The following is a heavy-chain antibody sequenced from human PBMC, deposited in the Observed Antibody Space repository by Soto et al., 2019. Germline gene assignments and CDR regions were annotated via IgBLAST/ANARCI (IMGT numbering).Heavy chain of an antibody. V-gene: IGHV3-30*18. CDR1: GFTSTSYG. Sequence: GGSLRLSCAASGFTSTSYGIHWVRQAPCKGLEWVSVISYDGINKYYADSVKGRFTISRDNSKNTLYLDMTSLRGEDTAVYYCAKIRNYCTSTTCPTYYYPMDVWGQGTTLTVCS. J-gene: IGHJ6*02. CDR2: ISYDGINK. D-gene: IGHD2-2*01. CDR3: AKIRNYCTSTTCPTYYYPMDV.